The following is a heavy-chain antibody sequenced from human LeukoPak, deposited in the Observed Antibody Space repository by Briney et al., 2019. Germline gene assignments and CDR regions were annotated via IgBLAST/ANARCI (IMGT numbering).Heavy chain of an antibody. CDR3: TREVASAAFDY. Sequence: GGSLRLSCAASGFTFSDYWMHWVRQAPGKGLVWVALIKSDGNSAMYADSVEGRFSISRDNAKNTVYLQMNSLRAEDTAVYFCTREVASAAFDYWGQGTPVTVSS. V-gene: IGHV3-74*03. D-gene: IGHD5-12*01. CDR2: IKSDGNSA. CDR1: GFTFSDYW. J-gene: IGHJ4*02.